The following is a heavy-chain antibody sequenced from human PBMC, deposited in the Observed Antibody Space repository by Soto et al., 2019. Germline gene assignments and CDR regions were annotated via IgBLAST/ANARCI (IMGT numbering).Heavy chain of an antibody. Sequence: SETLSLTCAVSGDSFRISDYFWGWIRQPPGRALEWIATIYHSGSTYYNPALKSRVTMSVDTSSNQFALTLNSVTAADTAIYYCARDSGWFDPWGQGTRVT. J-gene: IGHJ5*02. CDR1: GDSFRISDYF. CDR2: IYHSGST. V-gene: IGHV4-39*01. CDR3: ARDSGWFDP. D-gene: IGHD7-27*01.